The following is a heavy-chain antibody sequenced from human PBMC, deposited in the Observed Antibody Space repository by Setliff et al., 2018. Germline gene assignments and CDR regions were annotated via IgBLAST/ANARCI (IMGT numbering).Heavy chain of an antibody. J-gene: IGHJ4*02. CDR2: VSGGGDYT. CDR1: GFIFKNHA. CDR3: ATKAVAGT. V-gene: IGHV3-23*01. D-gene: IGHD6-19*01. Sequence: PGGSLRLSCEASGFIFKNHALTWVRQVPGKGLEWVSAVSGGGDYTYYADSVKGRFTISRDNSKKSVDLQMNSLRAEDTAVYYCATKAVAGTGGQGTLVTVSS.